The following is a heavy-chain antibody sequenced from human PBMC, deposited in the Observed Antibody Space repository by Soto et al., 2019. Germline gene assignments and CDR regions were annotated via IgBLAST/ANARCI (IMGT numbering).Heavy chain of an antibody. Sequence: VGSLRLSCAASGFTVSSNYMSWVRQAPGKGLEWVSVIYSGGSTYYADSVKGRFTISRDNSKNTLYLQMNSLRAEDTAVYYCARGGSSGWYGLYYFDYWGQGTLVTVSS. V-gene: IGHV3-53*01. CDR1: GFTVSSNY. CDR2: IYSGGST. CDR3: ARGGSSGWYGLYYFDY. D-gene: IGHD6-19*01. J-gene: IGHJ4*02.